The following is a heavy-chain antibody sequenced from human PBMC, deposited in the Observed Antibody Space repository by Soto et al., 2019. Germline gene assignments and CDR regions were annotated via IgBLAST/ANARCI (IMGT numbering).Heavy chain of an antibody. V-gene: IGHV4-34*01. Sequence: SETLSLTCVVSGGSFSTYYYNWIRQSPGKGQEWIGEINHSGSNNYSPSLKSRVTMSLDTSKNQFSLKLTSVTAADTAVYYCARGGSNDWQVAFDIWGQGTMVTVSS. J-gene: IGHJ3*02. CDR1: GGSFSTYY. CDR2: INHSGSN. CDR3: ARGGSNDWQVAFDI. D-gene: IGHD3-9*01.